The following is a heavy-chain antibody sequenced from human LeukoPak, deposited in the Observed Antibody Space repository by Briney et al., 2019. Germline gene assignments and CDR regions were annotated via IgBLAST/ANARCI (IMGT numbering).Heavy chain of an antibody. D-gene: IGHD3-10*01. CDR3: ARDKINYGSGSYYRIHAFDI. CDR2: ISSSGSTI. V-gene: IGHV3-11*01. CDR1: GFTFSDYY. J-gene: IGHJ3*02. Sequence: PGGSLRLSCAASGFTFSDYYMSWIRQAPGKRLEWVSYISSSGSTIYYADSVKGRFTISRDNAKNSLYLQMNSLRAEDTAVYYCARDKINYGSGSYYRIHAFDIWGQGTMVTVSS.